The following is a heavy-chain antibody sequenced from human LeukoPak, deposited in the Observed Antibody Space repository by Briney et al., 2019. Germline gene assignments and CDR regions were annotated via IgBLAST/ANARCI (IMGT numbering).Heavy chain of an antibody. CDR1: GFTFSNYE. Sequence: QAGGSLRLSCAASGFTFSNYEMHWVRQAPGKGLEWVPYISSSGSDIYYADSVKGRFTISRDNAKNSLYLHMNSLRAEDTAVYYCARDYGGSSPFDYWGQGTLVTVSS. D-gene: IGHD4-23*01. CDR3: ARDYGGSSPFDY. J-gene: IGHJ4*02. V-gene: IGHV3-48*03. CDR2: ISSSGSDI.